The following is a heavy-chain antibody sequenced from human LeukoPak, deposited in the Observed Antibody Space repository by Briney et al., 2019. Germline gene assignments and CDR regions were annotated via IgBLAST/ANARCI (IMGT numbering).Heavy chain of an antibody. CDR3: ARDKDPYYDILTGYSYWFDP. CDR2: IYTSGST. J-gene: IGHJ5*02. V-gene: IGHV4-4*07. D-gene: IGHD3-9*01. Sequence: SETLSLTCTVSGGSISSYYWSWIRQPAGKGLEWIGRIYTSGSTNYNPSLKSRVTMSVDTSKNQFSLKLSSVTAADTAVYYCARDKDPYYDILTGYSYWFDPWGQGTLVTVSS. CDR1: GGSISSYY.